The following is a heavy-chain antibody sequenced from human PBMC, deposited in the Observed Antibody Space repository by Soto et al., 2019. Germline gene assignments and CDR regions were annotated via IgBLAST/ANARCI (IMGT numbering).Heavy chain of an antibody. CDR1: GFTFRSYA. CDR3: ASAAREYYYYGMDV. Sequence: PGGSLRLSCAASGFTFRSYAMSLVRQAPGKGLEWVSAISGSGGSTYYADSVKGRFTISRDNSKNTLYLQMNSLRAEDTAVYYCASAAREYYYYGMDVWGQGTTVTVSS. CDR2: ISGSGGST. J-gene: IGHJ6*02. V-gene: IGHV3-23*01.